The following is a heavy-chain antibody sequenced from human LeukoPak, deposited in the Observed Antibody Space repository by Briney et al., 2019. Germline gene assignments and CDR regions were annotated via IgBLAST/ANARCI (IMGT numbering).Heavy chain of an antibody. J-gene: IGHJ6*02. V-gene: IGHV4-59*08. CDR1: GGSISNYY. CDR2: IYYSGST. D-gene: IGHD5-18*01. Sequence: SETLSLTCAVYGGSISNYYWSWIRQPPGKGLEWIGYIYYSGSTNYNPSLMSRVTISADTSKNQFSLKLSSVTAADTAVYYCARHSGGYSYGYPRPYYYGMDVWGQGTTVTVSS. CDR3: ARHSGGYSYGYPRPYYYGMDV.